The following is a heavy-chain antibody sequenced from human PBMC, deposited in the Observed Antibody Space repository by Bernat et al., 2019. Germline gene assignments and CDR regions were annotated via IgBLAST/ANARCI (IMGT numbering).Heavy chain of an antibody. CDR3: ARGYRLAAACRQLDAFDI. CDR1: GFTFSSYA. V-gene: IGHV3-30-3*01. CDR2: ISYDGSNK. J-gene: IGHJ3*02. D-gene: IGHD6-13*01. Sequence: QVQLVESGGGVVQPGRSLRLSCAASGFTFSSYAMHWVRQAPGKGLEWVAVISYDGSNKYYADSVKGRFTISRDNSKNTLYLQMNSLRAEDTAAYYCARGYRLAAACRQLDAFDIWGQGTMVTVSS.